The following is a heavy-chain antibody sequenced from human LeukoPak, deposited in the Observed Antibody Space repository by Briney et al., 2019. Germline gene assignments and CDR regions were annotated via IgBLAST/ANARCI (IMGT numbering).Heavy chain of an antibody. Sequence: GGSLRLSCAASGFTFSSYAMSWVRQAPGKGLEWVSAISGSGGSTYYADSVKGRFTISRDNSKNTLYLQMNSLKAEDTAVYYCAKTPMYYDILTPYYFDYWGQGTLVTVSS. CDR3: AKTPMYYDILTPYYFDY. CDR2: ISGSGGST. V-gene: IGHV3-23*01. CDR1: GFTFSSYA. D-gene: IGHD3-9*01. J-gene: IGHJ4*02.